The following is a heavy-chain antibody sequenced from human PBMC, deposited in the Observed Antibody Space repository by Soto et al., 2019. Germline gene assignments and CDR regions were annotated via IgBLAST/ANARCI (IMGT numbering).Heavy chain of an antibody. CDR2: IYYSGST. CDR1: GGSLSSSSCY. CDR3: ASISGSSPFDY. Sequence: SETMSVTCTVSGGSLSSSSCYWGWLRQPPGKGLEWIGSIYYSGSTYYNPSLKSRVTISVDTSKNQFSLKLSSVTAADTAVYYCASISGSSPFDYWGQGTLVTVSS. V-gene: IGHV4-39*01. J-gene: IGHJ4*02. D-gene: IGHD6-25*01.